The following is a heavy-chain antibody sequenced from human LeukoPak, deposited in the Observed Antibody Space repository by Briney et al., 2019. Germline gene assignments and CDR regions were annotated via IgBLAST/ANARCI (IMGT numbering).Heavy chain of an antibody. V-gene: IGHV3-73*01. CDR3: TRVLWFGELYYYGMDV. CDR2: IRSKANSYAT. D-gene: IGHD3-10*01. J-gene: IGHJ6*02. CDR1: GFTFSGSA. Sequence: GGSLKLSCAASGFTFSGSAMHWVRQASGKGLEWVGRIRSKANSYATAYAASVKGRFTISRDDSKNTAYLQMNSLKTEDTAVHYCTRVLWFGELYYYGMDVWGQGTTVTVSS.